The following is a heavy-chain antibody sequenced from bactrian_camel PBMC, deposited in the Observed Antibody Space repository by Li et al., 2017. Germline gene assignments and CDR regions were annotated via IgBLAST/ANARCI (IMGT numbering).Heavy chain of an antibody. J-gene: IGHJ6*01. Sequence: HVQLVESGGGSVQAGGSLRLSCTVSGVTYFRLCMAWFRQAPGKQREGVAGIDRDGITTYADSAKGRFTISQDNAKNTLDLQMNSLKPEDTAMYYCAGDGPSRSTYGRSRSCLTGQADFGYWGQGTQVTVS. D-gene: IGHD6*01. V-gene: IGHV3S53*01. CDR3: AGDGPSRSTYGRSRSCLTGQADFGY. CDR1: GVTYFRLC. CDR2: IDRDGIT.